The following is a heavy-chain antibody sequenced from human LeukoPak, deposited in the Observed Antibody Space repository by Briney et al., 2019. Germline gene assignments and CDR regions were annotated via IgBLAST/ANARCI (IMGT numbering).Heavy chain of an antibody. J-gene: IGHJ5*02. CDR1: GFTFSRYD. CDR3: ARAAAVTGAFRDNWFDP. Sequence: PGRSLRLSCVASGFTFSRYDMHWVRQAPGKGLEWVAVIAYDGSSEIYADSVKGRFTISRDNSKNTLYLQMNSLRAEDTAVYYCARAAAVTGAFRDNWFDPWGQGTLVTVSS. V-gene: IGHV3-30-3*01. CDR2: IAYDGSSE. D-gene: IGHD6-19*01.